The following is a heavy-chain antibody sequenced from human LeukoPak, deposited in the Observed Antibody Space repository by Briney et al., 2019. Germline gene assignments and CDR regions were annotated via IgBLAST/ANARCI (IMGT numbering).Heavy chain of an antibody. CDR3: ARGKSVEGIAADY. D-gene: IGHD6-25*01. V-gene: IGHV4-34*01. Sequence: SETLSLTCAVYGGSFIGYYWSWIRQPPGKGLEWIGEINHSGSTNYNPSLKSRVTISVDTSKNQFSLKLSSVTAADTAVYYCARGKSVEGIAADYWGQGTLVTVSS. J-gene: IGHJ4*02. CDR1: GGSFIGYY. CDR2: INHSGST.